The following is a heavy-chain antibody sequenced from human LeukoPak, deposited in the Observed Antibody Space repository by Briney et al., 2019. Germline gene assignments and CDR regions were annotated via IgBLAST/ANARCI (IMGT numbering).Heavy chain of an antibody. CDR2: IIPIFGTA. CDR3: ARDGYSSSWYTVRGARDYYYYMDV. CDR1: GYTFTGYY. V-gene: IGHV1-69*05. Sequence: GASVKVSCKASGYTFTGYYMHWVRQAPGQGLEWMGGIIPIFGTAIYAQKFQGRVTITTDESTSTAYMELSSLRSEDTAVYYCARDGYSSSWYTVRGARDYYYYMDVWGKGTTVTVSS. J-gene: IGHJ6*03. D-gene: IGHD6-13*01.